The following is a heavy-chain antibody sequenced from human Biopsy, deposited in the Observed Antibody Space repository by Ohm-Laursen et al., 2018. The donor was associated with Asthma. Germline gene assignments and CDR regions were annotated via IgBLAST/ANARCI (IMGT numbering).Heavy chain of an antibody. V-gene: IGHV1-3*01. CDR3: ARTYYDFLTGQVNDAFDM. Sequence: ASVKVSCKASGYTFINYAIHWVRQAPGQRLEWMGWINASKGNTKYSQKFQGRVTISRDTSASTAYMDLSSLRSEDTAVYYCARTYYDFLTGQVNDAFDMWGQGTMVTVSS. CDR1: GYTFINYA. CDR2: INASKGNT. D-gene: IGHD3-9*01. J-gene: IGHJ3*02.